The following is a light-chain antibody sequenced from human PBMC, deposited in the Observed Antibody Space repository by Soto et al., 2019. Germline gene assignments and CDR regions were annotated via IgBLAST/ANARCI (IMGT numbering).Light chain of an antibody. J-gene: IGKJ1*01. CDR3: QQYGSSGT. Sequence: EIVFTQSPGTLSLSPGERATLSCRTSQSVSNNYLAWYQQKPGQAPRLLIYGASNRATGIPDRFSGSGSGTDFTLTISXLEPEDFAVYYCQQYGSSGTFGQGTKVDIK. V-gene: IGKV3-20*01. CDR1: QSVSNNY. CDR2: GAS.